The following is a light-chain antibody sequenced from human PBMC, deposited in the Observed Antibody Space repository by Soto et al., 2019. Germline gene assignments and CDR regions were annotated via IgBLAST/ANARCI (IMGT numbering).Light chain of an antibody. Sequence: EIVWTQSRGTVSLSPGERATLSSTASQSVSSSSLAWYQQKRGQAPRLLIHDASSRATGVPDRFSGSGSGTDFTLTISRLEPEDFAVYYCQQYGGSPRTFGQGTKVDIK. CDR3: QQYGGSPRT. V-gene: IGKV3-20*01. J-gene: IGKJ1*01. CDR2: DAS. CDR1: QSVSSSS.